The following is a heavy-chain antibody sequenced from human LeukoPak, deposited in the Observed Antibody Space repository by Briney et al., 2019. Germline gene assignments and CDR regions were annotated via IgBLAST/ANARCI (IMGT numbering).Heavy chain of an antibody. CDR1: GFTFSTYA. J-gene: IGHJ6*03. V-gene: IGHV3-74*01. CDR3: ARDIAAVGSYYYYMDV. Sequence: GGSLRLSCAASGFTFSTYAMSWVRQAPGKGLVWVSRINSDGSSTSYADSVKGRFTISRDNAKNTLYLQMNSLRAEDTAVYYCARDIAAVGSYYYYMDVWGKGTTVTVSS. D-gene: IGHD1-26*01. CDR2: INSDGSST.